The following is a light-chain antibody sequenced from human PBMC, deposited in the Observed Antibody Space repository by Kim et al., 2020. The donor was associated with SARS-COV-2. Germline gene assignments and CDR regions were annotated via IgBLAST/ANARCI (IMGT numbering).Light chain of an antibody. Sequence: ASVKLTCTLSSGHSDYAIAWHQQQPEKGPRYLMKSNSDGSHSKGDGIPDRFSGSISGAGRYLTISSLQSEDEADYYCQTWDTGIRVFGGGTKLTVL. J-gene: IGLJ3*02. V-gene: IGLV4-69*01. CDR1: SGHSDYA. CDR2: SNSDGSH. CDR3: QTWDTGIRV.